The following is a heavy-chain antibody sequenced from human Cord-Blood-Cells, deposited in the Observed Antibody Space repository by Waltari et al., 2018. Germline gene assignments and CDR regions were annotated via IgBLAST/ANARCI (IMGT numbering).Heavy chain of an antibody. CDR2: IYYSGST. CDR1: GGSICSSSYY. D-gene: IGHD6-6*01. Sequence: QLQLQESGPGLVKPSETLSLTRTVSGGSICSSSYYWGWLRQPPGKGLEWIGSIYYSGSTYYNPSLKSRVTISVDTSKNQFSLKLSSVTAADTAVYYCARRSGKQLDYFDYWGQGTLVTVSS. J-gene: IGHJ4*02. V-gene: IGHV4-39*01. CDR3: ARRSGKQLDYFDY.